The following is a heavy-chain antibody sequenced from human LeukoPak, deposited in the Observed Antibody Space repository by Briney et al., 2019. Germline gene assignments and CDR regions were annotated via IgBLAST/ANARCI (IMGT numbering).Heavy chain of an antibody. D-gene: IGHD4-23*01. CDR3: ATRPVVMGGYYFDY. CDR1: GGTFSSYA. J-gene: IGHJ4*02. CDR2: IIPIFGTA. V-gene: IGHV1-69*01. Sequence: GSSVKVSCKDSGGTFSSYAISWVRQAPGQGLEWMGGIIPIFGTANYAQKFQGRVTITADESTSTAYMELSSLRSEDTAVYYCATRPVVMGGYYFDYWGQGTLVTVSS.